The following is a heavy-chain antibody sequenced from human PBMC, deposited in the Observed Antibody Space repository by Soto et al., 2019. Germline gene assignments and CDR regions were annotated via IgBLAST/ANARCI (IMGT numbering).Heavy chain of an antibody. Sequence: QVQLQQWGAGLLKPSETLSLTCAVYGGSFSGYYWSWIRQPPGKGLEWIGEINHSGSTNYNPSLKSRVTISVDTSKNQFSLKLSSVTAADTAVYYCARGPGLVATIGLYGFDYWGQGTLVTVSS. V-gene: IGHV4-34*01. CDR3: ARGPGLVATIGLYGFDY. J-gene: IGHJ4*02. CDR2: INHSGST. CDR1: GGSFSGYY. D-gene: IGHD5-12*01.